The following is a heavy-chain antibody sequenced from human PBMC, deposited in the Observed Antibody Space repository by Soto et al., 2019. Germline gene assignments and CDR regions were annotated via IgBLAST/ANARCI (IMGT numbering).Heavy chain of an antibody. V-gene: IGHV3-74*01. D-gene: IGHD2-2*01. CDR3: ARVRYCDSTNGLSYFDY. Sequence: EVQLVESGGGLVQPGGSLRLSCAASGFTFSSYWMHWVRQAPGKGLVWVSRINSDGSRTTYADSVKGRFTISRDNAKNTLYLQMNSLIAEDTAVYYCARVRYCDSTNGLSYFDYWGQGTLVSVSS. CDR2: INSDGSRT. J-gene: IGHJ4*02. CDR1: GFTFSSYW.